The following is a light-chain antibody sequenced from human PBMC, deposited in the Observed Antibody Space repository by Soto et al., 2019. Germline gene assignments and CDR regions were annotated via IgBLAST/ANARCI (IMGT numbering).Light chain of an antibody. CDR2: DAS. Sequence: EIVLSQSPGTLSLSPGERATLSCRASQSVSSSYLAWYQQKPGQAPRLLIYDASNRATGTPARFSGSGSGTDFTLTISSLEPEDFAVYYCQQRSNWPPVTFGGGTKVDIK. CDR1: QSVSSSY. V-gene: IGKV3-11*01. J-gene: IGKJ4*01. CDR3: QQRSNWPPVT.